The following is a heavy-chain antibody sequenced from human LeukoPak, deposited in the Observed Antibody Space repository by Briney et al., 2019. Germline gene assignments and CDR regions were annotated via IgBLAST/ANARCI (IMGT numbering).Heavy chain of an antibody. J-gene: IGHJ4*02. D-gene: IGHD1-7*01. CDR3: ARTTGNYGYYFDY. V-gene: IGHV4-59*01. CDR2: IYYRGST. CDR1: SGSINFYY. Sequence: SETLSLTCTVSSGSINFYYWSWIRQTPGKGLEWIGYIYYRGSTNYNPSLKSRVTISVDTPKNQFSLNLSSVTAADTAIYYWARTTGNYGYYFDYWGQGGQVTVSS.